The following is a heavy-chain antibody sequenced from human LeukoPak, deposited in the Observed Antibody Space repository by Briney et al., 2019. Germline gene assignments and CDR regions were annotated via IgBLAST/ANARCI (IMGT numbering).Heavy chain of an antibody. J-gene: IGHJ5*02. CDR1: GFTFSSYA. CDR3: ARGGYSSSWYPPPWFDP. Sequence: KPGGSLRLSCAASGFTFSSYAMSWVRQAPGKGLEWVSSISSSSSYIYYADSVKGRFTISRDNAKSSLYLQMNSLRAEDTAVYYCARGGYSSSWYPPPWFDPWGQGTLVTVSS. V-gene: IGHV3-21*01. D-gene: IGHD6-13*01. CDR2: ISSSSSYI.